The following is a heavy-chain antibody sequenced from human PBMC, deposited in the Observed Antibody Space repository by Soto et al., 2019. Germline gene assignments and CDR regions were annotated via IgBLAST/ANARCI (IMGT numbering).Heavy chain of an antibody. V-gene: IGHV2-5*02. D-gene: IGHD3-16*01. Sequence: QITLKESGPTLVKPTQTLTLTCTFSGFSLSTSGVGVGWFRQPPGKALEWLALIYWDDDKRYSPSLKSRLTITKDTSKNQVVLTMTNMDPVDTATYYCAHRLWGQRAFDYWGQGTLVTVSS. CDR2: IYWDDDK. CDR1: GFSLSTSGVG. CDR3: AHRLWGQRAFDY. J-gene: IGHJ4*02.